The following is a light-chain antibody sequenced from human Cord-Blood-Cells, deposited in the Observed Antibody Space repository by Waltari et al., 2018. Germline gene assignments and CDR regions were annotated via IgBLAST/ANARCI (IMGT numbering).Light chain of an antibody. CDR1: QGVSGY. CDR3: QQRSNWPPYT. J-gene: IGKJ2*01. Sequence: DIVLTQSPPTLSFSPGERATLPCRASQGVSGYLAWYQQKPGQAPRLLIYDASNRATGIPARFSGSGSGTDFTLTISSLEPEDFAVYYCQQRSNWPPYTFGQGTKLEIK. V-gene: IGKV3-11*01. CDR2: DAS.